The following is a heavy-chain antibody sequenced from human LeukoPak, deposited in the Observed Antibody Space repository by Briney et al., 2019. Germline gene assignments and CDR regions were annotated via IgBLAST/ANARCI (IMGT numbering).Heavy chain of an antibody. CDR1: GFTFSSYA. CDR2: ISGSGGST. CDR3: AKDLRLGELSLFEDY. D-gene: IGHD3-16*02. V-gene: IGHV3-23*01. Sequence: GGSLRLSCAASGFTFSSYAMSWDRQAPGKGLEWVSAISGSGGSTYYADSVKGRFTISRDNSKNTLYLQMNSLRAEDTAVYYCAKDLRLGELSLFEDYWGQGTLVTVSS. J-gene: IGHJ4*02.